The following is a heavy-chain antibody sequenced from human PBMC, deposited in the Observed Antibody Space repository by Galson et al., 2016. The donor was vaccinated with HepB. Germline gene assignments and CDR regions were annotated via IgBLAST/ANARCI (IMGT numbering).Heavy chain of an antibody. V-gene: IGHV3-30*18. J-gene: IGHJ3*02. D-gene: IGHD3-10*01. CDR3: AKGIGLAWRGTNWFGAFEI. CDR1: GFTFSGYE. CDR2: ISYDGSNK. Sequence: SLRLSCAASGFTFSGYEMNWVRQAPGKGLEWVAVISYDGSNKYYEDSVKGRFTISRDNSKNTLYLQMNSLRAEDTALYYCAKGIGLAWRGTNWFGAFEIWGQGTMVTVSS.